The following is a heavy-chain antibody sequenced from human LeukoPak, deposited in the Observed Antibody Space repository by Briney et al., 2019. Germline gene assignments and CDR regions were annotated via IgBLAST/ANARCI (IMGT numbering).Heavy chain of an antibody. Sequence: SETLSLTCAVYGGSFSGYYWSWIRQPPGKGLEWIGEINHSGSTNYNPSLKSRVTISVDTSKNQFSLKLSSVTAADTAVYYCARDSIDAFDIWGQGTMVTVSS. D-gene: IGHD2/OR15-2a*01. CDR3: ARDSIDAFDI. CDR1: GGSFSGYY. V-gene: IGHV4-34*01. CDR2: INHSGST. J-gene: IGHJ3*02.